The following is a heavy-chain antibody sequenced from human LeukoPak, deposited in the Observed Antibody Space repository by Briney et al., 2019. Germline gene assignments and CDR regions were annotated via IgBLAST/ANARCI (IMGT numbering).Heavy chain of an antibody. J-gene: IGHJ4*02. V-gene: IGHV1-46*01. D-gene: IGHD6-19*01. CDR3: ARVWNVAGNGGNQYYFDY. Sequence: ASVKVSCKASGYTFTSYYMHWVRQAPGQGLEWMGIINPSGGSTSYAQKFQGRVTMTRDTSTSTVYMELSSLRSEDTAVYYCARVWNVAGNGGNQYYFDYWGQGILVTVSS. CDR2: INPSGGST. CDR1: GYTFTSYY.